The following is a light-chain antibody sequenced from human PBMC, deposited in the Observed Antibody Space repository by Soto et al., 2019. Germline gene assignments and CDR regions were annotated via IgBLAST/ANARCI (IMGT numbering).Light chain of an antibody. Sequence: EIVLTQSPATLSLSPGERATLSCRASQSVSSYLAWYQQKPGQAPRLLIYDASNRATGIPARFSGSGSGTDFTLSISSLEPEDFAVYYCQQHSHWPRGTFGQGTKLEIK. CDR3: QQHSHWPRGT. J-gene: IGKJ2*02. CDR1: QSVSSY. V-gene: IGKV3-11*01. CDR2: DAS.